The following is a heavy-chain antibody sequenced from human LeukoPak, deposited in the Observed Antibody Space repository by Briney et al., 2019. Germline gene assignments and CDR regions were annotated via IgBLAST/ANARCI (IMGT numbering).Heavy chain of an antibody. J-gene: IGHJ6*02. CDR3: VRDRGYCESTTCYESLDV. CDR2: FTPILDIP. D-gene: IGHD2-2*01. CDR1: GGAFSNYA. Sequence: SVKVSCKVSGGAFSNYAIGWVRQAPGQGLELMGRFTPILDIPNYAQKFQGSVTITADRSTSTAYMEMSSLRSEDTAVYYCVRDRGYCESTTCYESLDVWGQGTTVTVSS. V-gene: IGHV1-69*04.